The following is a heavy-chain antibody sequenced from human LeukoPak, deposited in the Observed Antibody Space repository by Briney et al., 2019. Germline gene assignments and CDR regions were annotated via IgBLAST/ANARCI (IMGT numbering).Heavy chain of an antibody. CDR2: IYHSGST. CDR3: ARVYVEYQLRVFDY. D-gene: IGHD2-2*01. J-gene: IGHJ4*02. Sequence: SETLSLTCTVSGYSISSGYYWGWIRQPPGKGLEWIGSIYHSGSTYYNPSLKSQVTISVDTSKNQFSLKLSSVTAADTAVYYCARVYVEYQLRVFDYWGQGTLVTVSS. CDR1: GYSISSGYY. V-gene: IGHV4-38-2*02.